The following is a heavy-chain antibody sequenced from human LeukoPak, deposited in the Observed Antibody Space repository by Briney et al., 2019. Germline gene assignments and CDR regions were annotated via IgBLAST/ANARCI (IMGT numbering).Heavy chain of an antibody. J-gene: IGHJ3*02. CDR2: ISHDGSDR. CDR1: GFTLKIYP. Sequence: GGSLRLSCAASGFTLKIYPMHWVRQAPGKGLEWLSVISHDGSDRNNADSVKGRFIISRDNSKNTIYLQLNSLRPEDTAMYYCAREGVQTTVDAFDIWGLGTMVIVSS. V-gene: IGHV3-30*04. CDR3: AREGVQTTVDAFDI. D-gene: IGHD4-17*01.